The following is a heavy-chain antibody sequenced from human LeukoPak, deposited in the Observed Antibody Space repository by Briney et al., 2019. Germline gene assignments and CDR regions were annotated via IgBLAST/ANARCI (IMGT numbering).Heavy chain of an antibody. CDR3: ARDLQWLAPTRFDY. D-gene: IGHD6-19*01. CDR1: GHTFTSYG. J-gene: IGHJ4*02. V-gene: IGHV1-18*04. Sequence: ASVKVSCKASGHTFTSYGISWVRQAPGQGLEWMGWISAYNGSTNYAQKLQGRVTMTTDTSTSTAYMELRSLRSDDTAVYYCARDLQWLAPTRFDYWGQGTLVTVSS. CDR2: ISAYNGST.